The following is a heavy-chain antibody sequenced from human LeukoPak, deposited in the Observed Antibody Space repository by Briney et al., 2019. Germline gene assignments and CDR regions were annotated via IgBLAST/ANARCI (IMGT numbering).Heavy chain of an antibody. Sequence: SETLSLTCTVSGGSISSSSYYWGWIRQPPGKGLEWIGSIYYSGSTYYNPSLKSRVTISVDTSKNQFSLKLSSVTAADTAVYYCARWLLLSRYFDYWGQGTLVTVSS. CDR2: IYYSGST. CDR3: ARWLLLSRYFDY. J-gene: IGHJ4*02. D-gene: IGHD3-22*01. CDR1: GGSISSSSYY. V-gene: IGHV4-39*01.